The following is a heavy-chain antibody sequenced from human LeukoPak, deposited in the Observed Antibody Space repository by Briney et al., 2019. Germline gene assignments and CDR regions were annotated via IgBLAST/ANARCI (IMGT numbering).Heavy chain of an antibody. J-gene: IGHJ6*02. D-gene: IGHD3-22*01. V-gene: IGHV3-23*01. CDR2: IDDSGVIR. CDR3: AKRLKRNYYYHYAMDV. Sequence: GGSLRLSCAASGFTFSSYWMSWVRQAPGKGLEWVSRIDDSGVIRSYADSVKGRFTISRDNSKMTLTLQMNSLRAEDTAVYYCAKRLKRNYYYHYAMDVWGQGTTVTVSS. CDR1: GFTFSSYW.